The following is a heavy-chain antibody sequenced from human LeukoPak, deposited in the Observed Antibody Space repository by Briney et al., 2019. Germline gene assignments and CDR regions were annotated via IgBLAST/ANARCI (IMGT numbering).Heavy chain of an antibody. CDR3: ARGSDTSGYYYFDY. D-gene: IGHD3-22*01. CDR1: GFTVSSNY. J-gene: IGHJ4*02. V-gene: IGHV3-66*01. Sequence: LSGGSLRLSCAASGFTVSSNYMSCVRQAPEKGLEWVSIIYSGGSTYYADSVKGRFTISRDNSKNTLYLQMNSLRAEDRAVYYCARGSDTSGYYYFDYWGQGTLVTVSS. CDR2: IYSGGST.